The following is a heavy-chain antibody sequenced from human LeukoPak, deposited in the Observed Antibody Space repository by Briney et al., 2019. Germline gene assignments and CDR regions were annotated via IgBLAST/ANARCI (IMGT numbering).Heavy chain of an antibody. J-gene: IGHJ4*02. CDR3: ARGPNSSGFDY. V-gene: IGHV4-59*01. D-gene: IGHD6-19*01. Sequence: QPPXXXXEWIGYIYYSGSTNYNPSLKSRVTISVDTSKNQFSLKLSSVTAADTAVYYCARGPNSSGFDYWGQGTLVTVSS. CDR2: IYYSGST.